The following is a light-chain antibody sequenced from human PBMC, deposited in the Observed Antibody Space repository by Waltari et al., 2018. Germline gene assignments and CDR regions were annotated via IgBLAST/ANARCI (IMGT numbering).Light chain of an antibody. V-gene: IGLV2-23*02. J-gene: IGLJ3*02. CDR2: EVN. CDR3: CSYAGSSTL. Sequence: QSALTQPASVSGSPGQSITIPCTGTSRDVGSYNLVPWYQKYPGKAPKPRIYEVNMRPSGVSNRFSGAKSGNTASLTISGRQAEDEADYYCCSYAGSSTLFGGGTKLTVL. CDR1: SRDVGSYNL.